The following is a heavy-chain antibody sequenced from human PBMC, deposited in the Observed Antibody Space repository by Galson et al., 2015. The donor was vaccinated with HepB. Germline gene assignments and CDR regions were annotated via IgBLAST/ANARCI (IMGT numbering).Heavy chain of an antibody. V-gene: IGHV3-23*01. Sequence: SLRLSCAASGFTFSSYAMSWVRQAPGKGLEWVSAISGSGGSTYYADSVKGRFTISRDNSKNTLYLQMNSLRAEDTAVYYCAKVVVGYSSGWYYFDYWGQGTLVTVSS. D-gene: IGHD6-19*01. CDR3: AKVVVGYSSGWYYFDY. J-gene: IGHJ4*02. CDR2: ISGSGGST. CDR1: GFTFSSYA.